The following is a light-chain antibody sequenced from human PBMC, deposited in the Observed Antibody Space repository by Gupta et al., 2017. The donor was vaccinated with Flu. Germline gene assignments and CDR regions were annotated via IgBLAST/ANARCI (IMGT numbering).Light chain of an antibody. Sequence: VTISCTGSSANIGAGYDVHGYHQLPGPAPKLRICGKNTRPSGMLERFSGSRSGTSASLAITGLQTEDEADYYCQSYDSSLSGWGVGGWTKLPVL. CDR3: QSYDSSLSGWG. V-gene: IGLV1-40*01. J-gene: IGLJ2*01. CDR2: GKN. CDR1: SANIGAGYD.